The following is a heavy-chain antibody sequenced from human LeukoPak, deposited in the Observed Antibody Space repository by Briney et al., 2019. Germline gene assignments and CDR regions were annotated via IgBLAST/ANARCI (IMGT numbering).Heavy chain of an antibody. V-gene: IGHV3-21*04. CDR2: ISPPSTYI. J-gene: IGHJ4*02. Sequence: SGGSLRLSCAASGFTFSSYSMNWVRQAPGKGLEWVSSISPPSTYIYYADSVKGRFTISRDNAKNSLYLQMNSLKAEDTAVYYCARNRFWTFDYWGQGALVTVSS. D-gene: IGHD3/OR15-3a*01. CDR1: GFTFSSYS. CDR3: ARNRFWTFDY.